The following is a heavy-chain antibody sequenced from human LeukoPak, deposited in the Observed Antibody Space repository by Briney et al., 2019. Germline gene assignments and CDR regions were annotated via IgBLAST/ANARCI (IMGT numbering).Heavy chain of an antibody. CDR3: ATRGYSYGYYGMDV. CDR2: ISAYNGNT. D-gene: IGHD5-18*01. Sequence: ASVTVSCKASGYTFTSYGISWVRQAPGQGLEWMGWISAYNGNTNYAQKLQGRVTMTTDTSTSTAYMELRSLRSDDTAVYYCATRGYSYGYYGMDVWGQGTTVTVSS. V-gene: IGHV1-18*01. CDR1: GYTFTSYG. J-gene: IGHJ6*02.